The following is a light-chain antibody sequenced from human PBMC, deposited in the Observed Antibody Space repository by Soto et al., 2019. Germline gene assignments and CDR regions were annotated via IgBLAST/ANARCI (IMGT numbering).Light chain of an antibody. CDR3: QSYDSSLSVVL. V-gene: IGLV1-40*01. CDR1: TSNIGANYD. Sequence: QLVLTQPPSVSGAPGQRVTISCTGSTSNIGANYDVHWYQQLPGTAPKLLIYSNYNRPSGVPDRFSGSKSGTSASLAITGLQAEDEADYYCQSYDSSLSVVLFGGGTKVTVL. CDR2: SNY. J-gene: IGLJ2*01.